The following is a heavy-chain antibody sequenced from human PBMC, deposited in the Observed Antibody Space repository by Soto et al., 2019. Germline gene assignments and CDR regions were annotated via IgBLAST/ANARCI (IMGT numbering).Heavy chain of an antibody. CDR3: ARGSVPPIFDY. CDR2: IYYSGST. CDR1: GGSISSYY. J-gene: IGHJ4*02. V-gene: IGHV4-59*08. Sequence: PSETLSLTCTVSGGSISSYYGSWIRQPPGKGLEWIGYIYYSGSTNYNPSLKSRVTISVDTSKNQFSLKLSSVTAADTAVYYCARGSVPPIFDYWGQGTLVTVSS. D-gene: IGHD6-6*01.